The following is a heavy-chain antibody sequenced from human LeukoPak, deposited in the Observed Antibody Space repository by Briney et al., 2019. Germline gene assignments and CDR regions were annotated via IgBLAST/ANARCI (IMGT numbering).Heavy chain of an antibody. J-gene: IGHJ6*03. CDR2: ISSSSSYI. CDR3: ASQVSSSWPTYYYYYYMDV. Sequence: GGSLRLSCAASGFTFSSYSMNWVRQAPGKGLEWVSSISSSSSYIYYADSVKGRLTISRDNAKNSLYLQMNSLRAEDTAVYYCASQVSSSWPTYYYYYYMDVWGKGTTVTVSS. V-gene: IGHV3-21*01. CDR1: GFTFSSYS. D-gene: IGHD6-13*01.